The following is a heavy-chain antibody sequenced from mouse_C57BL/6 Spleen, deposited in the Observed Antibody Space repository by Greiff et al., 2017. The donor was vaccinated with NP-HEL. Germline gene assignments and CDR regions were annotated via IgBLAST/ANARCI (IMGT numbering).Heavy chain of an antibody. CDR2: INPSNGGT. D-gene: IGHD4-1*01. V-gene: IGHV1-53*01. J-gene: IGHJ1*03. CDR1: GYTFTSYW. Sequence: QVQLKQPGTELVKPGASVKLSCKASGYTFTSYWMHWVKQRPGHGLEWIGNINPSNGGTNYNEKFKSKATLTVDKSSSTAYMQLSSLTSEDSAVYYCARERNELGPRYFDVWGTGTTVTVSS. CDR3: ARERNELGPRYFDV.